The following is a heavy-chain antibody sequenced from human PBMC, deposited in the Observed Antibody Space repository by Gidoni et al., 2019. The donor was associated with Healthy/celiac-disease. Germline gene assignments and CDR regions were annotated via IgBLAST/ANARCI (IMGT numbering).Heavy chain of an antibody. J-gene: IGHJ4*02. V-gene: IGHV1-18*01. Sequence: QVQLVQSGAEVKKPGASVKVSCKASGYTFTSYGISWVRQAPGQGLEWMGWISAYNGNTNYAQKLQGRVTMTTDTSTSTAYMELRSLRSDDTAVYYCARDRAMVRGVGPLLPLDFDYWGQGTLVTVSS. CDR2: ISAYNGNT. D-gene: IGHD3-10*01. CDR3: ARDRAMVRGVGPLLPLDFDY. CDR1: GYTFTSYG.